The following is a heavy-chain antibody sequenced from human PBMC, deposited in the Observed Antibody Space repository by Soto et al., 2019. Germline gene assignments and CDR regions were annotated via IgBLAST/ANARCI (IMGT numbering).Heavy chain of an antibody. CDR1: GFTFSSYS. CDR3: ARDGVGGSGSYSPIYYYYYMDV. D-gene: IGHD3-10*01. CDR2: ISSSSSTI. Sequence: GGSLRLSCAASGFTFSSYSMNWVRQAPGKGLEWVSYISSSSSTIYYADSVKGRFTISRDNAKNSLYLQMNSLRAEDTAVYYWARDGVGGSGSYSPIYYYYYMDVWGKGTTVTVSS. J-gene: IGHJ6*03. V-gene: IGHV3-48*01.